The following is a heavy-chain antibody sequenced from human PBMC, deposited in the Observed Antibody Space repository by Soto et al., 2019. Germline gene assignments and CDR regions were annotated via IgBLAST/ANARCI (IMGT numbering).Heavy chain of an antibody. CDR1: GGSFSGYY. CDR3: ASWDLGY. V-gene: IGHV4-34*01. D-gene: IGHD3-16*01. Sequence: SETLSLTCAVYGGSFSGYYWSWIRQPPGKGLEWIGEINHSGSTNYNPSLKSRVTISVDTSKNQFSLKLSSVTAADTAVYYCASWDLGYWGQGTLVTVSS. J-gene: IGHJ4*02. CDR2: INHSGST.